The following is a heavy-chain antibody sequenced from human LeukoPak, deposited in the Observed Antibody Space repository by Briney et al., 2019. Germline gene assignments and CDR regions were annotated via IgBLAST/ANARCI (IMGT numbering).Heavy chain of an antibody. CDR3: ARTDYYDSSGYYFGMLVDY. D-gene: IGHD3-22*01. V-gene: IGHV4-30-4*01. Sequence: NPSETLSLTCTVSGGSISSYYWSWIRQPPGKGLEWIGYIYYSGSTYYNPSLKSRVTISVDTSKNQFSLKLSSVTAADTAVYYCARTDYYDSSGYYFGMLVDYWGQGTLVTVSS. J-gene: IGHJ4*02. CDR2: IYYSGST. CDR1: GGSISSYY.